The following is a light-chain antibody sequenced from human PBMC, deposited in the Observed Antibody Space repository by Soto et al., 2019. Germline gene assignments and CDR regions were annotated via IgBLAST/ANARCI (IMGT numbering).Light chain of an antibody. V-gene: IGKV1-5*03. CDR3: QEFNDDSTYT. Sequence: DIQLTQSPSTLSASIGDRVTITCRASQTITKWLAWYQRKPGMAPKLLIYEVSRLGSGVPSRFSGSGSGTEFTLTISSLQAGDSATYYCQEFNDDSTYTFGPGTQLEIK. CDR1: QTITKW. J-gene: IGKJ2*01. CDR2: EVS.